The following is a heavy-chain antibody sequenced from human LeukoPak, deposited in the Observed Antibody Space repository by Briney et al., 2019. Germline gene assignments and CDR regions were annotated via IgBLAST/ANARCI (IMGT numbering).Heavy chain of an antibody. Sequence: GGSLRLSCAASGFTVSSNYMSWVRQAPGKGLEWVSVIYSGGSTYYADSVKGRFTISRDNSKNTLYLQMNSPRAEDTAVYYCARDPEYSGSYGYWGQGTLVTVSS. CDR1: GFTVSSNY. CDR2: IYSGGST. D-gene: IGHD1-26*01. CDR3: ARDPEYSGSYGY. J-gene: IGHJ4*02. V-gene: IGHV3-53*01.